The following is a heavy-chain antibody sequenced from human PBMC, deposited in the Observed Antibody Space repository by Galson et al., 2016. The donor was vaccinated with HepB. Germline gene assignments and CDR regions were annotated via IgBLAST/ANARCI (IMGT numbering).Heavy chain of an antibody. CDR1: GYTFTSYG. Sequence: SVKVSCKASGYTFTSYGINWVRQAPGQGLEWMGWISAYNDNTNYAQKLQGRVTMTTDTSPSTAYMELRSLRSDDTAVYYCARAPGGAANWFDPWGQGTLVTVSS. V-gene: IGHV1-18*01. J-gene: IGHJ5*02. CDR2: ISAYNDNT. CDR3: ARAPGGAANWFDP. D-gene: IGHD1-26*01.